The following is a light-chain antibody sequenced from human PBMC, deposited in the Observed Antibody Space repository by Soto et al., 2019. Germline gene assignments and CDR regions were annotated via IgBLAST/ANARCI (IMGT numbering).Light chain of an antibody. Sequence: QSVLPQPASVSGSPGQSITISCTGTSSDVGGYNYVSWYQQHPGKAPKLMIYEVSNRPSGISNRFSGSKSGNTASLTISGLQAEDEADYYCSSYTGSSTPHVFGTGTKLTVL. CDR1: SSDVGGYNY. V-gene: IGLV2-14*01. J-gene: IGLJ1*01. CDR2: EVS. CDR3: SSYTGSSTPHV.